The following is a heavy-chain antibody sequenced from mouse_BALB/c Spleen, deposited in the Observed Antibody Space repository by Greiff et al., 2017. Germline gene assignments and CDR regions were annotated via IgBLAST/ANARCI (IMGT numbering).Heavy chain of an antibody. CDR1: GDSITSGY. Sequence: EVKLVESGPSLVKPSQTLSLTCSVTGDSITSGYWNWIRKFPGNKLEYMGYISYSGSTYYNPSLKSRISITRDTSKNQYYLQLNSVTTEDTATYYCARGDYYGSSLWFAYWGQGTLVTVSA. CDR3: ARGDYYGSSLWFAY. V-gene: IGHV3-8*02. J-gene: IGHJ3*01. D-gene: IGHD1-1*01. CDR2: ISYSGST.